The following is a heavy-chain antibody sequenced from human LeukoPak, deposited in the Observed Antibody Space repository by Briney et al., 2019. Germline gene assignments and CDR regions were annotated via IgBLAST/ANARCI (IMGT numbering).Heavy chain of an antibody. J-gene: IGHJ4*02. V-gene: IGHV3-74*01. CDR3: ARDSVVTELLWYGELASFDY. CDR1: GFTFSSYW. CDR2: INTGGSST. D-gene: IGHD3-10*01. Sequence: GGSLRLSCAASGFTFSSYWMHWVRQVPGKGLVWVSRINTGGSSTTYADSVKGRFTISRDNAKNTLYLQMNSLRVEDTAVYYCARDSVVTELLWYGELASFDYWGQGTLVTVSS.